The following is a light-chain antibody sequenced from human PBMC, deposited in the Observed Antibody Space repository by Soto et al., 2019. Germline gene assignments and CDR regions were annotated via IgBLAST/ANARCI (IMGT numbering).Light chain of an antibody. CDR1: QSISSY. CDR2: TAS. V-gene: IGKV1-39*01. J-gene: IGKJ2*01. CDR3: QQSFNTLPYT. Sequence: DIQMDQSPSSLSASVGDRVTITCRASQSISSYLNWYQQRPGTAPKLLIHTASSLESEVPSRFSGSGSGTQFTLTITSLQPEDFATYYCQQSFNTLPYTFGQGTKLE.